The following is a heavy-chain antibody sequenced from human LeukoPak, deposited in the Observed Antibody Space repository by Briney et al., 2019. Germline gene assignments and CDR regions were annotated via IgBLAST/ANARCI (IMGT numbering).Heavy chain of an antibody. J-gene: IGHJ6*02. D-gene: IGHD2-15*01. V-gene: IGHV1-69*13. CDR1: GGTFSSYA. CDR3: ARDLTYCSGGSCYSVV. CDR2: IIPIFGTA. Sequence: ASVKVSCKASGGTFSSYAISWVRQAPGQGLEWMGGIIPIFGTANYAQKFQGRVTITADESTSTAYMELSSLRSEDTDVYYCARDLTYCSGGSCYSVVWGQGTTVTVSS.